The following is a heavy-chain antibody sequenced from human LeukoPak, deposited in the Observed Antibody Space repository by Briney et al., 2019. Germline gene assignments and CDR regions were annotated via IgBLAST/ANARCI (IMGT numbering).Heavy chain of an antibody. J-gene: IGHJ4*01. CDR3: ARQLPTAAADTRGYFDY. CDR2: IFYGGST. D-gene: IGHD6-25*01. Sequence: KPSETLSLTCSVSGGSISNGDYYWGWLRPAPGKGLEWIGSIFYGGSTHYNPSLKSRATISVDTSKNQFSLKLTSVTAADAAMYYCARQLPTAAADTRGYFDYRGQGTVVTDSS. V-gene: IGHV4-39*01. CDR1: GGSISNGDYY.